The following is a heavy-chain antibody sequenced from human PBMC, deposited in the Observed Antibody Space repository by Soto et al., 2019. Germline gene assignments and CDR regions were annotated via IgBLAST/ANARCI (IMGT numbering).Heavy chain of an antibody. CDR2: IYYGGTT. CDR3: ARREIQGPIDY. Sequence: QVQLQESGPGLVKPSDTLSLTCAVSGYSISSSNWWGWIRQPPGKGLEWIGYIYYGGTTYYNPSLKSRVTMSVDTSKNQFSMKLTSVTAVDTAVYYCARREIQGPIDYWGQGTLVTVSS. D-gene: IGHD1-26*01. J-gene: IGHJ4*02. V-gene: IGHV4-28*01. CDR1: GYSISSSNW.